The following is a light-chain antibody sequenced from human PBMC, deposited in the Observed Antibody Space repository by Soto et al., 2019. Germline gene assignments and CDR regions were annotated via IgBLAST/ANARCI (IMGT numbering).Light chain of an antibody. Sequence: QSALTQPRSVSGSPGQSVTISYTGTSSDVGGYNHVSWYQQHPGKAPKLMIYDVSKRPSGVPDRFSGSKSGTTASLTISGLQAEDEADYYCCSYAGSYSFEVFGGGTKLTVL. CDR1: SSDVGGYNH. V-gene: IGLV2-11*01. CDR2: DVS. CDR3: CSYAGSYSFEV. J-gene: IGLJ2*01.